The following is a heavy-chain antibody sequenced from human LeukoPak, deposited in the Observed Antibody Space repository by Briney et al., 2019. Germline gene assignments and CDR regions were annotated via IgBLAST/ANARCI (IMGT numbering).Heavy chain of an antibody. J-gene: IGHJ4*02. CDR1: GYTFTGYY. Sequence: ASVKVSCKASGYTFTGYYMHWVRQAPGQGLEWMGWISPNSGGTNYAQKFQGRVTMTRDTSISTAYMELSRLRSDDTAVYYCARDSPSSTSWHFDYWGQGTLVTVSS. V-gene: IGHV1-2*02. CDR2: ISPNSGGT. CDR3: ARDSPSSTSWHFDY. D-gene: IGHD2-2*01.